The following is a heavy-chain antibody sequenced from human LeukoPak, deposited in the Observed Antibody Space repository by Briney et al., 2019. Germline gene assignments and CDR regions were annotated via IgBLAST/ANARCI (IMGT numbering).Heavy chain of an antibody. CDR1: GFTISSYR. D-gene: IGHD6-13*01. CDR3: VRESGAAADY. V-gene: IGHV3-74*01. CDR2: INSDESTT. J-gene: IGHJ4*02. Sequence: GGSLRLSCEASGFTISSYRMHWVRQAPGKGLVWVSRINSDESTTNYADSVKGRFTISRDNAKNTLYLQMDSLRAEDTAVYYCVRESGAAADYWGQGTLVTVSS.